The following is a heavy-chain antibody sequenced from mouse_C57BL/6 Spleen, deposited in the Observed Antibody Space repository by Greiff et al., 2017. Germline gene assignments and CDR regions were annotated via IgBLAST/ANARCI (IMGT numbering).Heavy chain of an antibody. CDR1: GYTFTDYY. CDR3: ARDDYEGDY. V-gene: IGHV1-26*01. D-gene: IGHD2-4*01. J-gene: IGHJ2*01. CDR2: INPNNGGT. Sequence: EVQLQQSGPELVKPGASVKISCKASGYTFTDYYMNWVKQSHGKSLEWIGDINPNNGGTSYNQKFKGKATLTVDKSSSTAYMELRSLTSEDSAVYYCARDDYEGDYWGQGTTLTVSS.